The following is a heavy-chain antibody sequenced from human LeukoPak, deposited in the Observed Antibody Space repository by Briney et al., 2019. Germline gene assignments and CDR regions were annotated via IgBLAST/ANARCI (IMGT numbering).Heavy chain of an antibody. J-gene: IGHJ6*03. V-gene: IGHV1-69*05. D-gene: IGHD6-6*01. CDR3: ARDARSDETYYYYYMDV. Sequence: SVKVSCKASGGTFSSYAISWVRQAPGQGLEWMGRIIPIFGTANYAQKFQGRVTITTDESTSTAYMELSSLRSEDTAVYYCARDARSDETYYYYYMDVWGKGNTVTVSS. CDR2: IIPIFGTA. CDR1: GGTFSSYA.